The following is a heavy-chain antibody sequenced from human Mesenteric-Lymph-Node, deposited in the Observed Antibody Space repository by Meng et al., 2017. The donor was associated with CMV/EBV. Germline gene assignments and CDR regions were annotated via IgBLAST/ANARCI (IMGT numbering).Heavy chain of an antibody. V-gene: IGHV3-23*03. Sequence: GGSLRLSCAASGFTFSNYAMTWVRQVPGKGLEWVSLIYSGGFGTDYADSVKGRFTVSRDNSQNTLYLQMNSLRAEDTAIYYCVVLTHYYESSGYYKFWGQGTLVTVSS. CDR3: VVLTHYYESSGYYKF. J-gene: IGHJ4*02. CDR2: IYSGGFGT. D-gene: IGHD3-22*01. CDR1: GFTFSNYA.